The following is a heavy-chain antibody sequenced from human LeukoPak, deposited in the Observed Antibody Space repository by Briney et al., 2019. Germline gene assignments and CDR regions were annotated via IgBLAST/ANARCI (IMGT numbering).Heavy chain of an antibody. CDR3: ATDRGWRTSGYYLYYFEY. V-gene: IGHV3-7*01. CDR1: GFIFTNYF. J-gene: IGHJ4*02. CDR2: IKHDGSEK. D-gene: IGHD3-3*01. Sequence: GGSLRLSCAASGFIFTNYFMSWVRQAPGKGLEWVASIKHDGSEKYYVDSVRGRFTISRDNTKNSLYLQMSRLRAEDTAVYYCATDRGWRTSGYYLYYFEYWGQGTLVTFSS.